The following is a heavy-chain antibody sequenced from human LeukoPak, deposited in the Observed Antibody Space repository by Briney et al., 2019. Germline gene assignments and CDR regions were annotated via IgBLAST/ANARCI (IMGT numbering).Heavy chain of an antibody. V-gene: IGHV3-30*18. Sequence: PGGSLRLSRAASGFTFSIYGMHWVRQAPGKGLEWVAVISYDGSNKYYADSVKGRFTISRDHSKNTLYLQMNSLRAEDTALYYCAKDLWKYQLRTLDYWGQGTLVTVSS. CDR3: AKDLWKYQLRTLDY. J-gene: IGHJ4*02. CDR2: ISYDGSNK. CDR1: GFTFSIYG. D-gene: IGHD2-2*01.